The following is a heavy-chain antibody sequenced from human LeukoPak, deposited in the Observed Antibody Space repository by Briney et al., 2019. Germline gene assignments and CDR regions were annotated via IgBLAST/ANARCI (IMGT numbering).Heavy chain of an antibody. CDR3: ARGRMGITSFDY. CDR1: GGSISSYY. Sequence: PSETLSLTCTVSGGSISSYYWSWIRQPPGKGLEWIGYIYYSGSTNYNPSLKSRVTISVDTSKNQFSLKLSSVTAADTAVYYCARGRMGITSFDYWGQGTLVTVSS. CDR2: IYYSGST. J-gene: IGHJ4*02. D-gene: IGHD3-10*01. V-gene: IGHV4-59*01.